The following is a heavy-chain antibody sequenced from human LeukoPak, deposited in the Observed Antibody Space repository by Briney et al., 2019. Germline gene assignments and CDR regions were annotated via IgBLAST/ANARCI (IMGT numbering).Heavy chain of an antibody. J-gene: IGHJ4*02. CDR1: GYTFTGYY. Sequence: ASVNVSCKASGYTFTGYYMHWVRQAPGQGLEWMGWINPNSGGTNYAQKFQGRVTMTRDTSISTAYMELSRLRSDDTAVYYCARGFDILTGYYQGLGFDYWGQGTLVTVSS. D-gene: IGHD3-9*01. V-gene: IGHV1-2*02. CDR3: ARGFDILTGYYQGLGFDY. CDR2: INPNSGGT.